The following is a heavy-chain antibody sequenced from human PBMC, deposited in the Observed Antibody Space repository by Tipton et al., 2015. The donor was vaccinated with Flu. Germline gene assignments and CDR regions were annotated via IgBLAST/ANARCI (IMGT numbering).Heavy chain of an antibody. V-gene: IGHV4-61*02. CDR3: ARDPIDDSTVYYYDYYYGLDV. CDR1: GDSITTGSHF. J-gene: IGHJ6*02. Sequence: TLSLTCTVSGDSITTGSHFWTWIRQPAGKGLEWIGRIYINGGTKYNPSLNGRVTISLDTSKNQFSLKLNSVTAADTAVYYCARDPIDDSTVYYYDYYYGLDVWGQGTAVTVSS. D-gene: IGHD3-22*01. CDR2: IYINGGT.